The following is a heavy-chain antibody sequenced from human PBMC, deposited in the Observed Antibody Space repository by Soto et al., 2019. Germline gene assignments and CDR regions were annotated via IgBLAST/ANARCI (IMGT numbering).Heavy chain of an antibody. CDR1: GFSLITSGMC. V-gene: IGHV2-70*01. CDR2: IDWDDDK. CDR3: ALSKYYYDSSCYPKPDAFDI. J-gene: IGHJ3*02. Sequence: SGATLVNPTQTLTLTCTFSGFSLITSGMCVSWIRQPPGKALEWLALIDWDDDKYYSTSLKTRLTISKDTSKNQVVLTMTNMDPVDTATYYCALSKYYYDSSCYPKPDAFDIWGQGTMVTVSS. D-gene: IGHD3-22*01.